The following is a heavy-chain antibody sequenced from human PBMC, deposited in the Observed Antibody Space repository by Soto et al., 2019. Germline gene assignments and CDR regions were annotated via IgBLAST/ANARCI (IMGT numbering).Heavy chain of an antibody. CDR2: IYWDDDK. V-gene: IGHV2-5*02. CDR3: AHLQHDFWSGYSEDDAFDI. J-gene: IGHJ3*02. D-gene: IGHD3-3*01. Sequence: SGATLVNPTQTLTLTCTFSGFSLSTSGVGVGWIRQPPGKALEWLALIYWDDDKRYSPSLKSRLTVTKDTSKNQVVLTMTNMDPVDTATYYCAHLQHDFWSGYSEDDAFDIWGQGTMVTVSS. CDR1: GFSLSTSGVG.